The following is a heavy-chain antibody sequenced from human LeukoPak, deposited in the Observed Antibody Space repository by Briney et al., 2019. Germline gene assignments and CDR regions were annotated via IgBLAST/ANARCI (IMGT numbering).Heavy chain of an antibody. D-gene: IGHD3-10*01. CDR3: AKWGHKRNIWFGKH. CDR2: ISGSGGST. CDR1: GFTFSSYA. V-gene: IGHV3-23*01. J-gene: IGHJ1*01. Sequence: PEGSLRLSCAASGFTFSSYAMSWVRQAPGKGLEWVSAISGSGGSTYYADSVKGRFTISRDNSKNTLYLQMNSLRAEDTAVYYCAKWGHKRNIWFGKHWGQGTLVTVSS.